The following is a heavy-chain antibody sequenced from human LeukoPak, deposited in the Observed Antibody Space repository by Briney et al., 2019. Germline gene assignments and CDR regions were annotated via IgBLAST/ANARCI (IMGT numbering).Heavy chain of an antibody. CDR3: SRTLYSIVPAVDDYFDS. CDR2: ISSSSIYI. D-gene: IGHD2/OR15-2a*01. CDR1: GFTFSNYN. J-gene: IGHJ4*02. V-gene: IGHV3-21*01. Sequence: GGSLRLSCAASGFTFSNYNMNWVRQAPGKGLEWVSSISSSSIYISHADSVKGRFTISRDNTKNALYLQMNSLRAEDTAVFYCSRTLYSIVPAVDDYFDSWGQGTLVTVSS.